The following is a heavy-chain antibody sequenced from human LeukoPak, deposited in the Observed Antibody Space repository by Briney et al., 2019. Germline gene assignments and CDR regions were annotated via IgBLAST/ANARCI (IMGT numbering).Heavy chain of an antibody. J-gene: IGHJ4*02. CDR2: IIPNFGRA. CDR1: GGTFISYV. CDR3: AMGVGAPEDLAVAADFDY. D-gene: IGHD6-19*01. Sequence: SVKVSCKASGGTFISYVINWVRQAPGQGLEWMGGIIPNFGRANYAQKFQGRVTITADKSTSTAYMELSSLRSEDTAVYYCAMGVGAPEDLAVAADFDYWGQGTLVTVSS. V-gene: IGHV1-69*06.